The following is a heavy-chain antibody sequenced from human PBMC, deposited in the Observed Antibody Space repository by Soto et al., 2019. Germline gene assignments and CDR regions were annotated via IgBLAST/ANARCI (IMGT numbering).Heavy chain of an antibody. CDR1: GGTFSSYA. CDR2: IVPIFGTA. J-gene: IGHJ5*02. D-gene: IGHD4-17*01. V-gene: IGHV1-69*13. Sequence: GASVKVSCKASGGTFSSYAISWVRQAPGQGLEWMGGIVPIFGTANYAQKFQGRVTITADESTSTAYMELSSLRSEDTAVYYCARTTAVTTFSVVVWFDPWCQGALVTVSS. CDR3: ARTTAVTTFSVVVWFDP.